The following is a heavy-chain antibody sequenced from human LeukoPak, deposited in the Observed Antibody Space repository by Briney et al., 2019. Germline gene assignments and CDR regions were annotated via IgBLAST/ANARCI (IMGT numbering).Heavy chain of an antibody. V-gene: IGHV3-21*01. D-gene: IGHD2-2*01. J-gene: IGHJ4*02. CDR2: ISSSSSYI. Sequence: TGGSLRLSCAASGFTFSSYSMNWVRQAPGKGLELVSSISSSSSYIYYADSVKGRFTISRDNAKNSLYLQMNSLRAEDTAVYYFARDGISDIVVVPAYYFDYWGQGTLVTVSS. CDR3: ARDGISDIVVVPAYYFDY. CDR1: GFTFSSYS.